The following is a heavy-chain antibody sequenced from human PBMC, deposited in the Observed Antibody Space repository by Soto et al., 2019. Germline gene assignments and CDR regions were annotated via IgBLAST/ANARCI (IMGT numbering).Heavy chain of an antibody. D-gene: IGHD1-26*01. Sequence: SVKVSCKASGFTFTSSAVQWVRQARGQRLEWIGWIVVGSGNTNYAQKSQERVTITRDMSTSTAYMELSSLRSEDTAVYYCAAGQGVGATPSYYYYGMDVWGQGTTVTVSS. V-gene: IGHV1-58*01. J-gene: IGHJ6*02. CDR3: AAGQGVGATPSYYYYGMDV. CDR1: GFTFTSSA. CDR2: IVVGSGNT.